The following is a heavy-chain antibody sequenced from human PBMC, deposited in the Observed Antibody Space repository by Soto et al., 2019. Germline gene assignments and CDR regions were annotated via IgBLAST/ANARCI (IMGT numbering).Heavy chain of an antibody. J-gene: IGHJ4*02. D-gene: IGHD3-3*01. Sequence: PGGSLRLSCAASGFSFGIYALRWVRQAPGKGLEWVSTISGSDGKTFYADSVKGRFSISRDTSQSTLYLQMNSLRADGTAMYYCARWSYLDYWGQGTRVTVSS. CDR1: GFSFGIYA. CDR3: ARWSYLDY. CDR2: ISGSDGKT. V-gene: IGHV3-23*01.